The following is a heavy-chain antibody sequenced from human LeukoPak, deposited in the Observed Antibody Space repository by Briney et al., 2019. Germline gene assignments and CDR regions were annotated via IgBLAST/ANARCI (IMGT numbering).Heavy chain of an antibody. J-gene: IGHJ3*01. Sequence: ASVKVSCKASGYTFIGYYMHWMRQAPGQGLEWLGWINPNSGATNYPQTFEGGVTITRDTSISTAYMELSSLTSDDTAMYYCARDLTSDAFDVWGQGTMITVSS. CDR1: GYTFIGYY. CDR3: ARDLTSDAFDV. V-gene: IGHV1-2*02. CDR2: INPNSGAT.